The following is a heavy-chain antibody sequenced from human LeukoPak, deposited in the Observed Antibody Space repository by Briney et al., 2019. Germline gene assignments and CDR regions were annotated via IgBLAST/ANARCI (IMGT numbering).Heavy chain of an antibody. Sequence: SETLSLTCTVSGGSISSSSYYWGWIRQPPGKGLEWIGSIYYSGSTYYNPSLKSRVTISVDTSKNQFSLKLSSVTAADTAVYYCARGASSEIWVAAFDIWGQGTMVTVSS. CDR3: ARGASSEIWVAAFDI. J-gene: IGHJ3*02. CDR2: IYYSGST. D-gene: IGHD3-22*01. CDR1: GGSISSSSYY. V-gene: IGHV4-39*07.